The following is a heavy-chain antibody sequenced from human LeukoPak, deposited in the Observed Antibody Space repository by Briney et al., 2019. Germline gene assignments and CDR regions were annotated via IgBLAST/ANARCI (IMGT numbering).Heavy chain of an antibody. V-gene: IGHV3-30*03. CDR1: EFTFSNYG. CDR2: ISYDGTNK. Sequence: PGGSLRLSCAASEFTFSNYGMHWVRQAPGKGLEWVAVISYDGTNKYYADSVKGRFTISRDNSNNTLYLQMNSLRVEDTAVYYCARDGRCGGDCYASWGQGTLVTVSS. CDR3: ARDGRCGGDCYAS. J-gene: IGHJ4*02. D-gene: IGHD2-21*02.